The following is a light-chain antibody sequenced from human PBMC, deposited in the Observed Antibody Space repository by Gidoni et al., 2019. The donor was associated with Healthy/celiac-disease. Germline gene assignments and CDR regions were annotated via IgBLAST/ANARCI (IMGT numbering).Light chain of an antibody. CDR2: DAS. CDR1: QNVSSY. CDR3: QQRSNWPPIT. Sequence: EIVLTQSPATLSLSPGERATLSCRASQNVSSYLDWYQQNPGQAPRLLIYDASNSATGIPARFSGSVSGTDFTLTISSLEPEDFAVYYCQQRSNWPPITFGQGTRLEIK. J-gene: IGKJ5*01. V-gene: IGKV3-11*01.